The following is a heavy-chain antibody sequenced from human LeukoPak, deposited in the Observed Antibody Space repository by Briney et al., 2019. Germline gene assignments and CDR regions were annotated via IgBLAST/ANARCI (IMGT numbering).Heavy chain of an antibody. D-gene: IGHD3-22*01. CDR1: GYTFTGYY. V-gene: IGHV1-2*02. J-gene: IGHJ5*02. Sequence: ASVKVSCKASGYTFTGYYVHWVRQAPGQGLEWMGWINPNSGDTDYAQKFQGRVTMTRDTSITTAYMELSRLRSDDTAVYYCARDQSSGDNWFDPWGQGTLVTVSS. CDR2: INPNSGDT. CDR3: ARDQSSGDNWFDP.